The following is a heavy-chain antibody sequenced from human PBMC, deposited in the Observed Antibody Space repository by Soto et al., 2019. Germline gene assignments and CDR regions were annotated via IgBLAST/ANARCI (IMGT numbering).Heavy chain of an antibody. CDR3: AKATATGGGAFEI. J-gene: IGHJ3*02. D-gene: IGHD2-8*02. CDR2: ILVGGST. V-gene: IGHV3-23*01. Sequence: GESLRLSCAVSGFICSSYDMSWVRQAPGKGLEWVSTILVGGSTHYEDSVKGRFTISRDTSKNTVYLQMNSLTAGDTAVYYCAKATATGGGAFEICGQGTMVTVSS. CDR1: GFICSSYD.